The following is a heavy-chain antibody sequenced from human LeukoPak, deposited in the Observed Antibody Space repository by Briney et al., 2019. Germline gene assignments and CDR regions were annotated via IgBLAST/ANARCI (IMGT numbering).Heavy chain of an antibody. D-gene: IGHD2-2*01. V-gene: IGHV3-21*01. Sequence: GGSLRLSCAASGFTFSSYAMSWVRQAPGKGLEWVSSISSSSSYIYYADSVKGRFTISRDNAKNSLYLQMNSLRAEDTAVYYCASQYCSSTSCDVGLVGYWGQGTLVTVSS. CDR1: GFTFSSYA. J-gene: IGHJ4*02. CDR3: ASQYCSSTSCDVGLVGY. CDR2: ISSSSSYI.